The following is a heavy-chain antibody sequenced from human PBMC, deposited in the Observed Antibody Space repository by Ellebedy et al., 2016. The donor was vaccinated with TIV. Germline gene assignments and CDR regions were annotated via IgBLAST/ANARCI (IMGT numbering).Heavy chain of an antibody. J-gene: IGHJ5*01. V-gene: IGHV3-7*03. CDR3: GRLGTYVADRGLDS. CDR2: INRDGSAK. CDR1: GFTFSDYW. Sequence: PGGSLRLSCAASGFTFSDYWMSWVRQAPGTGLQWVANINRDGSAKHYLESLKGRFTISRDNAKNSLNLKLNSLTVEDGAVYYCGRLGTYVADRGLDSWGQGTLVTVSS. D-gene: IGHD6-6*01.